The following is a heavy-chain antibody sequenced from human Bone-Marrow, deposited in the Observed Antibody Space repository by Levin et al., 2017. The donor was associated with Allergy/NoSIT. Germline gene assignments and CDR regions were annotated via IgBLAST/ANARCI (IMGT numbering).Heavy chain of an antibody. CDR3: AHRRGLTLFGVVITNYFDY. CDR1: GFSLSANGVG. CDR2: IYWDDDK. D-gene: IGHD3-3*01. Sequence: SGPTLVKPTQTLTLTCTFSGFSLSANGVGVGWIRQPPGKALEWLALIYWDDDKRYRPSLKSRLTITKDTSKNQVVLTMTNMDPVDTATYFCAHRRGLTLFGVVITNYFDYWGQGILVTVSS. J-gene: IGHJ4*02. V-gene: IGHV2-5*02.